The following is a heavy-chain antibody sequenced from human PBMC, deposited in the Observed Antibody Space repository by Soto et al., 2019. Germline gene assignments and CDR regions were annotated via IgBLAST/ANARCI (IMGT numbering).Heavy chain of an antibody. V-gene: IGHV1-69*01. Sequence: QVQLVQSGAEVKKPGSSVKVSCKASGGTFSSYAISRVRQAPGQGLEWMGGIIPIFGTANYAQKFQGRVTITADESTSTAYMELSSLRSEDTAVYYCARDQRDIVVVPAAMSDNYYYGMDVWGQGTTVTVSS. J-gene: IGHJ6*02. CDR3: ARDQRDIVVVPAAMSDNYYYGMDV. D-gene: IGHD2-2*01. CDR1: GGTFSSYA. CDR2: IIPIFGTA.